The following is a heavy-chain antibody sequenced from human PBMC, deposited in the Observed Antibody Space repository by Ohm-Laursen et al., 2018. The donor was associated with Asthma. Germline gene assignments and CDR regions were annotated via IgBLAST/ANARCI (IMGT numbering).Heavy chain of an antibody. CDR1: GGSIYSGGYY. V-gene: IGHV4-31*11. D-gene: IGHD2-21*01. CDR3: AREAYSGGFYNGMDV. J-gene: IGHJ6*02. CDR2: IYHSGST. Sequence: TLSLTCAVSGGSIYSGGYYWSWIRQHPGKGLEWIGYIYHSGSTYYNPSLKSRASMSVDISKNQFSLKLSSVTAADTAVYYCAREAYSGGFYNGMDVWGQGTTVTISS.